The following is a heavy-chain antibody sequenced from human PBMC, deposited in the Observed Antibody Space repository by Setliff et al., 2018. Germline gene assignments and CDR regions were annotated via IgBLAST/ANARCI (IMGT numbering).Heavy chain of an antibody. CDR3: AREQWLDPPGYYYMDV. J-gene: IGHJ6*03. CDR2: IYIGGSA. D-gene: IGHD6-19*01. V-gene: IGHV4-4*07. CDR1: GGSISSYC. Sequence: SETLSLTCTVSGGSISSYCWSWIRQPAGKGLEWIGHIYIGGSANYNPSLKSRVTMSIDTSKNQFSLKLNSVTAADMAVYYCAREQWLDPPGYYYMDVWAKGTTVTVSS.